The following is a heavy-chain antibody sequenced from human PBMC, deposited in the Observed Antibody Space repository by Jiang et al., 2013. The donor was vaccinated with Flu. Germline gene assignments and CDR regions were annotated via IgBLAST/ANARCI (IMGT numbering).Heavy chain of an antibody. V-gene: IGHV4-59*01. J-gene: IGHJ6*02. CDR1: GASMHGYY. CDR3: ARDSDYGMDV. CDR2: LFYTDST. Sequence: PGLVKPSETLSLTCTVSGASMHGYYWSWIRQPPGKGLEWIGYLFYTDSTTYNPSLNSRVTISADKSKGQFSLKLTSVSAADTAVYYCARDSDYGMDVWGQGTTVIVSS.